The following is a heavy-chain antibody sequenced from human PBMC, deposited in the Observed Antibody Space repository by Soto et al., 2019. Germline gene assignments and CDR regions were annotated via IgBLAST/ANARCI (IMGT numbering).Heavy chain of an antibody. J-gene: IGHJ5*02. CDR1: GDSITNYY. CDR2: IYSSGST. Sequence: PSETLSLTCTVSGDSITNYYWTWIRQPAGKGLEWIGRIYSSGSTNYNSSLKSRVTMSVHTSKNQISLKLTSVTAADTAVYYCARQTTFSSSSYDHWGQGTLVTVSS. V-gene: IGHV4-4*07. D-gene: IGHD6-13*01. CDR3: ARQTTFSSSSYDH.